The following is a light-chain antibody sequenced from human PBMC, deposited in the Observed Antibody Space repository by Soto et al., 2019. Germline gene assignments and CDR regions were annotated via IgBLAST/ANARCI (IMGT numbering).Light chain of an antibody. CDR3: QQYANSPIT. V-gene: IGKV3-20*01. CDR2: DTS. CDR1: QSLTNSF. J-gene: IGKJ5*01. Sequence: EFVLTQSPGTLSLSPGERATLSCRASQSLTNSFIAWYQQRPGQAPRLLIYDTSSRASGIPGRFSASGSGTDFTLTITPLEPEDFAVYFCQQYANSPITFGQGTRLEIK.